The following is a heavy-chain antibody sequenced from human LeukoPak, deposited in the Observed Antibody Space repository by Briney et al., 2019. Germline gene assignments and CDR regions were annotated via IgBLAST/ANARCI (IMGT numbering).Heavy chain of an antibody. Sequence: SETLSLTCTVSGGSISSYYWSWIRQPPGEGLDWIGYIYYSGSTNYNPSLKSRVTISVDTSKNQFSLKLSSVTAADTAVYYCARSSMDGSVYSGYDYYFDYWGQGTLVTVSS. CDR1: GGSISSYY. CDR2: IYYSGST. J-gene: IGHJ4*02. D-gene: IGHD5-12*01. V-gene: IGHV4-59*01. CDR3: ARSSMDGSVYSGYDYYFDY.